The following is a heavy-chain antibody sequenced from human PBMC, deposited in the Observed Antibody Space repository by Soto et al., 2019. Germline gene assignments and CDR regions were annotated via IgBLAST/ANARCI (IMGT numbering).Heavy chain of an antibody. D-gene: IGHD2-2*01. J-gene: IGHJ4*02. CDR3: ARVWVLGYGSSTSGQGVLLDY. V-gene: IGHV3-48*02. CDR1: GFTFSSYS. CDR2: ISSSSSTI. Sequence: EVQLVESGGGLVQPGGSLRLSCAASGFTFSSYSMNWVRQAPGKGLEWVSYISSSSSTIYYADSVKGRLTIARDNAKNSLYLQMNSRSDEDTAVYYCARVWVLGYGSSTSGQGVLLDYWGQGTLVTVSS.